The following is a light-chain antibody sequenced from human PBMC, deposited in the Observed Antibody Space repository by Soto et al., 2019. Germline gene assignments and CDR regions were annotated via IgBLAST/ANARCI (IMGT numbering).Light chain of an antibody. V-gene: IGLV2-14*01. Sequence: QSVLTQPASVSGSPRQSITISCTGASSDVGGYTYVSWYQQHPGKAPKLIIYEVNNRPSGVSHRFSGSKSGNTSSLTISGPQAEDEADYYCSSHTSSSTLYVFGTGTKVTV. CDR1: SSDVGGYTY. J-gene: IGLJ1*01. CDR2: EVN. CDR3: SSHTSSSTLYV.